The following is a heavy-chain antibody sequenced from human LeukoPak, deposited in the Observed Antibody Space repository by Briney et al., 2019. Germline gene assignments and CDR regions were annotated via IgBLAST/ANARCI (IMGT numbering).Heavy chain of an antibody. J-gene: IGHJ3*02. CDR3: ARHRLEGDTLDI. Sequence: KASETLSLTCTVSGGSISSNDYYWGWISQPPGKGLGWIGSIYYTGSTYYTPSLKSGVTISIDTSKNLFSLNLSSVTAADTAVYYCARHRLEGDTLDIWGQGTMVTVSS. V-gene: IGHV4-39*01. D-gene: IGHD3-3*01. CDR1: GGSISSNDYY. CDR2: IYYTGST.